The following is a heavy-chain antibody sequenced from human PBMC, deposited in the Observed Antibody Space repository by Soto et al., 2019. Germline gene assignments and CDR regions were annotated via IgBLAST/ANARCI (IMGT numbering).Heavy chain of an antibody. CDR3: ATLQRGYSYDSFDY. Sequence: GGSLRLSCAASGFTFSDYEMIWVRQAPGKGLEWVSYISSGGTTIYYADSVKGRFTVSRDNAKNSLYLQMNSLRAEDTAVYYFATLQRGYSYDSFDYWGQGTLVTVSS. CDR2: ISSGGTTI. D-gene: IGHD3-16*02. CDR1: GFTFSDYE. J-gene: IGHJ4*02. V-gene: IGHV3-48*03.